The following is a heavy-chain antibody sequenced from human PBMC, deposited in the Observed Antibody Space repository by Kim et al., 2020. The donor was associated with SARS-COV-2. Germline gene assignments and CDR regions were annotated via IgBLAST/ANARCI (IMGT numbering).Heavy chain of an antibody. V-gene: IGHV1-2*02. J-gene: IGHJ4*02. D-gene: IGHD6-19*01. Sequence: ASVKVSCKASGYTFTGYYMHWVRQAPGQGLEWMGWINPNSGGTNYAQKFQGRVTMTRDTSISTAYMELSRLRSDDTAVYYCARDLGIAVAGAGDWGQGTLVTVSS. CDR3: ARDLGIAVAGAGD. CDR2: INPNSGGT. CDR1: GYTFTGYY.